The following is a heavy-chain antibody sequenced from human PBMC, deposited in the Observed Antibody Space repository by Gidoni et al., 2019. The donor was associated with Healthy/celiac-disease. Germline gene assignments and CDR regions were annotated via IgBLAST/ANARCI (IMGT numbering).Heavy chain of an antibody. Sequence: QVQLVQSGAEVKKPGASVKVSCKASGYTVTSYCISWVRQAPGQGLEGIGWISAYNGNTNYAQKLQGRVTMTTDTSTSTAYMELRSLRSDDTAVYYCARDVRGQWLVLFDYWGQGTLVTVSS. D-gene: IGHD6-19*01. V-gene: IGHV1-18*01. CDR2: ISAYNGNT. CDR1: GYTVTSYC. J-gene: IGHJ4*02. CDR3: ARDVRGQWLVLFDY.